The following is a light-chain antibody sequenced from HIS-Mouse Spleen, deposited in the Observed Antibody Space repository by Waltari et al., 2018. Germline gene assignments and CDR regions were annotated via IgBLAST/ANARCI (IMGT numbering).Light chain of an antibody. J-gene: IGLJ1*01. Sequence: QSALTQPASVSGSPGQSITISCTGTSSDLGGYNYGSWYQQHPGKAPKLMIYEVSNRPSGVSNRFSGSKSGNTASLTISGLQAEDEADYYCSSYTSSSTPYVFGTGTKVTVL. CDR3: SSYTSSSTPYV. V-gene: IGLV2-14*01. CDR2: EVS. CDR1: SSDLGGYNY.